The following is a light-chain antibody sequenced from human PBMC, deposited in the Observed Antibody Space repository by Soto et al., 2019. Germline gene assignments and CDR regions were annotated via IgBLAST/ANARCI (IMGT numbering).Light chain of an antibody. CDR2: HNT. CDR3: AAWDGSLSGVI. CDR1: SSNVGGFP. V-gene: IGLV1-44*01. J-gene: IGLJ2*01. Sequence: QSVLTQPPSASATPGQRVSISCSGGSSNVGGFPVNWYQHLPGTAPKLLLYHNTQRPSGVPDRFSGSKSGTSASLAISGLQPEDEGTYYCAAWDGSLSGVIFGGGTKVTVL.